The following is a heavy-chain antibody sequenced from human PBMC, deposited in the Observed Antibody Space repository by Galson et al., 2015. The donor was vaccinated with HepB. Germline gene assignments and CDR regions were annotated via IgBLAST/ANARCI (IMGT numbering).Heavy chain of an antibody. CDR1: GFTFSGYA. Sequence: LRLSCAASGFTFSGYAIHWVRQAPGKGREWVAVISFDGSDKYYADSVKGRFTISRDNSKNTMYLQMNSLRAEDTAVYYCARDSQYDSTWEDKHFYYGMDVWGQGTTVTVSS. J-gene: IGHJ6*02. CDR2: ISFDGSDK. D-gene: IGHD6-13*01. CDR3: ARDSQYDSTWEDKHFYYGMDV. V-gene: IGHV3-30*04.